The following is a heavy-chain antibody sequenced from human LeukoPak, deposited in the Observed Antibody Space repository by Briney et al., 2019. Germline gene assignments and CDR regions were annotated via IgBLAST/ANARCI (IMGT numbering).Heavy chain of an antibody. D-gene: IGHD3-22*01. CDR2: FDPEDGET. Sequence: ASVKVSCKVSGYTLTELSMHWVRQAPGKGLEWTGGFDPEDGETIYAQKFQGRVTMTEDTSTDTAYMELSSLRSEDTAVYYCATGYYDSSGYVPNWFDPWGQGTLVTVSS. CDR1: GYTLTELS. CDR3: ATGYYDSSGYVPNWFDP. J-gene: IGHJ5*02. V-gene: IGHV1-24*01.